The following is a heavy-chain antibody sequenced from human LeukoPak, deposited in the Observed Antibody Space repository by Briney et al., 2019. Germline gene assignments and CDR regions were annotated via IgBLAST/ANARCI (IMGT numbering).Heavy chain of an antibody. Sequence: GGSLRLSCAGSGFTFSSYWMSWVRQAPGKGLEWVANIKQDGSEKYYVDSVKGRFTISRDNAKNSLYLQMNSLRAEDTAVYYCARALGVRYNWFDPWGQGTLVTVPS. CDR3: ARALGVRYNWFDP. D-gene: IGHD1-14*01. J-gene: IGHJ5*02. CDR2: IKQDGSEK. CDR1: GFTFSSYW. V-gene: IGHV3-7*01.